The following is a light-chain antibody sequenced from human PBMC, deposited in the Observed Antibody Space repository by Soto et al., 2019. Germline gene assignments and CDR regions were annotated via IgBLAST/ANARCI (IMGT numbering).Light chain of an antibody. Sequence: DIQMTQSPSSLSASVGDRVTITCQASQDISNYLNWYQQKPGKAPKLLIYDASNLETGVPSRFSGSGSGTDFTFTINSLQPEDIATYYCHQYDSLPPTFGQGTKLEIK. V-gene: IGKV1-33*01. CDR2: DAS. J-gene: IGKJ2*01. CDR1: QDISNY. CDR3: HQYDSLPPT.